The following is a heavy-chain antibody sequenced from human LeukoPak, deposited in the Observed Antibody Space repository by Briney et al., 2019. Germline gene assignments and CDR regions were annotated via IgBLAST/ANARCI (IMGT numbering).Heavy chain of an antibody. D-gene: IGHD5-12*01. V-gene: IGHV4-30-2*01. CDR2: IYHSGST. J-gene: IGHJ4*02. Sequence: SQTLSLTCAVSGGSVSSGGYSWSWIRQPPGMGLEWIGYIYHSGSTYYNPSLNSRATISVDRSKNHFSLRLSSVTAADTAVYYCARTTSNYDYYFDYWGQGTLVTVSS. CDR1: GGSVSSGGYS. CDR3: ARTTSNYDYYFDY.